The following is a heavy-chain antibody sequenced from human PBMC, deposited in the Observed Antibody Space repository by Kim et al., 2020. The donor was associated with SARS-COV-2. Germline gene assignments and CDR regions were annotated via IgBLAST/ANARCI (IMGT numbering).Heavy chain of an antibody. CDR3: ARGALGSGSYHRIFDP. D-gene: IGHD3-10*01. CDR2: ISAYNGNT. CDR1: GYTFTSYG. V-gene: IGHV1-18*01. Sequence: ASVKVSCKASGYTFTSYGISWVRQAPGQGLEWMGWISAYNGNTNYAQKLQGRVTMTTDTSTSTAYMELRSLRSDDTAVYYCARGALGSGSYHRIFDPWGQGTLVTVSS. J-gene: IGHJ5*02.